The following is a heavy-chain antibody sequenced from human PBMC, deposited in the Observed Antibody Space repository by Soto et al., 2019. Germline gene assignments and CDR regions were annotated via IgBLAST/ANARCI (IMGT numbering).Heavy chain of an antibody. CDR2: IYYSGST. V-gene: IGHV4-31*03. D-gene: IGHD4-17*01. Sequence: SETLSLTCTVSGGSISSGGYYWSWIRQHPGKGLEWIGYIYYSGSTYYNPSLKSRVTISVDTSKNQFSLKLSSVTAADTAVYYCAREDDYGDYARVFDYWGQGTLVTVSS. J-gene: IGHJ4*02. CDR3: AREDDYGDYARVFDY. CDR1: GGSISSGGYY.